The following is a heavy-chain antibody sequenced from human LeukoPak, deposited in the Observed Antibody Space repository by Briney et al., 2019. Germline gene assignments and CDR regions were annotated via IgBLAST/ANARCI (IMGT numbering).Heavy chain of an antibody. J-gene: IGHJ4*02. Sequence: GESLQISCKGSGYSFTSYWIGWVRQMPGKGLEWMGIIYPGDSDTRYSPSFQGQVTISADKSISTAYLQWSSLKASDTAMYHCARHVGYYGSGSEIDYWGQGTLVTVSS. CDR3: ARHVGYYGSGSEIDY. CDR2: IYPGDSDT. CDR1: GYSFTSYW. V-gene: IGHV5-51*01. D-gene: IGHD3-10*01.